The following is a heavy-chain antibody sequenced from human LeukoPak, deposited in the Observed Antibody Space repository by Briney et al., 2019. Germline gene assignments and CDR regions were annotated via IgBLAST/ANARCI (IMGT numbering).Heavy chain of an antibody. CDR3: ARDRSGARVDAFDI. D-gene: IGHD3-10*01. CDR1: GFTFSSYS. CDR2: ISSSSSYI. J-gene: IGHJ3*02. Sequence: PGGSLRLSCAASGFTFSSYSMNWVRQAPGKGLEWVSSISSSSSYIYYADSVKGRFTISRDNAKNSLYLQMNSLRAEDTAVYYCARDRSGARVDAFDIWGQGTMVTVSS. V-gene: IGHV3-21*01.